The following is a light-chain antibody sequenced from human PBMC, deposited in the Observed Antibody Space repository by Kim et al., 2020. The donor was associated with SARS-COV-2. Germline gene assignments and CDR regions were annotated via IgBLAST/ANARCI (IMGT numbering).Light chain of an antibody. V-gene: IGKV3D-15*01. Sequence: EMVVTQSPVTLSVSPGERATLSCRTSQSVSNNLAWYQQRPGQAPRLLIYGASTRASGISARFSGGGSGVEFTLTITSLQSEDFAVYYCQQYDNWPYTFGQGTKLEI. CDR3: QQYDNWPYT. CDR2: GAS. CDR1: QSVSNN. J-gene: IGKJ2*01.